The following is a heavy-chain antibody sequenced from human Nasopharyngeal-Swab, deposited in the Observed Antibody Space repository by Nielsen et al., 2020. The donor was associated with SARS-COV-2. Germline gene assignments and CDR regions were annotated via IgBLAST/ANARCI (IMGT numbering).Heavy chain of an antibody. V-gene: IGHV4-38-2*02. CDR3: ARVGARDYVWGSYRPNPGGY. Sequence: GSLRLSCTVSGYSISSGYYWGWIRQPPGKGLEWIGSIYHSGSTYYNPSLKSRVTISVDTSKNQFSLKLSSVTAADTAVYYCARVGARDYVWGSYRPNPGGYWCQGTLVTVSS. J-gene: IGHJ4*02. CDR1: GYSISSGYY. D-gene: IGHD3-16*02. CDR2: IYHSGST.